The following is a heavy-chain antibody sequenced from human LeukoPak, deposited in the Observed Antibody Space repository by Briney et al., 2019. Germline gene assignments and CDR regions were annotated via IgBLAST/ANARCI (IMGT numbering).Heavy chain of an antibody. CDR1: GFTFRDYS. J-gene: IGHJ4*02. V-gene: IGHV3-23*01. CDR3: AKGGYTTPFAY. D-gene: IGHD2-2*02. Sequence: GGSLRLPCAASGFTFRDYSMTWIRQAPGKGLEWVSTIRADYSSTYYADSVKGRFTISRDNSKTTLYLQMNSLRAEDTALYYCAKGGYTTPFAYWGRGTLVIVSS. CDR2: IRADYSST.